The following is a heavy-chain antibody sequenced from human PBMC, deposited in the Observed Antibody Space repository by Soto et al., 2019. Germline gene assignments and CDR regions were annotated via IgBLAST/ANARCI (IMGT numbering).Heavy chain of an antibody. CDR3: AILGDYCSGGSCYPFDY. CDR2: INPNSGGT. Sequence: ASVKVSCKASGYTFTGYYMHWVRQAPGQGLEWMGWINPNSGGTNYAQKFQGWVTMTRDTSISTAYMELSRLRSDDTAVYYCAILGDYCSGGSCYPFDYWGQGTLVTVS. J-gene: IGHJ4*02. CDR1: GYTFTGYY. D-gene: IGHD2-15*01. V-gene: IGHV1-2*04.